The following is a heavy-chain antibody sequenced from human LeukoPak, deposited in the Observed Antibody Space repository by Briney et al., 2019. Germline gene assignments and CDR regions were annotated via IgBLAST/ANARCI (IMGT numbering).Heavy chain of an antibody. CDR2: INTGNGDT. J-gene: IGHJ4*02. Sequence: ASVKVSCKASGYTFTSQDIHWVRQAPGQRLEWMGCINTGNGDTKYSQEFEGRVTITRDTSASTAYMELGSLRSEDMAVYYCTLYNYWGQGTLVTVSS. CDR1: GYTFTSQD. V-gene: IGHV1-3*03. CDR3: TLYNY. D-gene: IGHD2-2*02.